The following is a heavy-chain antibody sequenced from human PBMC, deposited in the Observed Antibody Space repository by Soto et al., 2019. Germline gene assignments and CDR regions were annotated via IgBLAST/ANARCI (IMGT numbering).Heavy chain of an antibody. CDR3: AREGYYSGSGTYSPPRYYGMDV. Sequence: QVQLVQSGAEVKRAGASVKVSCKASGYTFSSYGLSWVRQAPGQGLEWMGWISDYNGNTHYAQKFQGRVIMTTDTSTRTAYMELRSLRSDGTAVYFCAREGYYSGSGTYSPPRYYGMDVWGQGTTVTVSS. D-gene: IGHD3-10*01. V-gene: IGHV1-18*01. J-gene: IGHJ6*02. CDR2: ISDYNGNT. CDR1: GYTFSSYG.